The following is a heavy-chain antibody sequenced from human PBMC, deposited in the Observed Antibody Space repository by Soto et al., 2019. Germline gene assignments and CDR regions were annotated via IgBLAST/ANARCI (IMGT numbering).Heavy chain of an antibody. Sequence: PGGSLRLSCAASGFTFSDYYITWIRQAPGKGLEWLSYISGSGSTTYYADSVKGRFTISRDNAKNSLYLQMNSLRAEDTAVYYCAGDRDGYQYFDYWGQGTLVTVSS. CDR3: AGDRDGYQYFDY. V-gene: IGHV3-11*01. CDR2: ISGSGSTT. J-gene: IGHJ4*02. D-gene: IGHD5-12*01. CDR1: GFTFSDYY.